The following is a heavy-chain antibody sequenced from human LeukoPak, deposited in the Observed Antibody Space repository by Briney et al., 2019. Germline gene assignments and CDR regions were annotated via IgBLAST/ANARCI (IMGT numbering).Heavy chain of an antibody. V-gene: IGHV4-59*12. J-gene: IGHJ4*02. CDR2: IDYSGNT. Sequence: SETLSLTCTVSGVSISTYYWTWIRQPPGKGLEWIGNIDYSGNTKYNHSLKSRVTISVETSKNHSYLKLSSVTAADTAVYYCERWYYDSSGYRYFDYWGQGTLVIVSS. D-gene: IGHD3-22*01. CDR1: GVSISTYY. CDR3: ERWYYDSSGYRYFDY.